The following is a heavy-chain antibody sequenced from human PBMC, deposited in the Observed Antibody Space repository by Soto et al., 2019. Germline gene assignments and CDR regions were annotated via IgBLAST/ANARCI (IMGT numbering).Heavy chain of an antibody. J-gene: IGHJ5*02. V-gene: IGHV4-30-2*01. Sequence: PSETLSLTCTVSRGSIGAVGSSWSWIRQPPGGGLEWIGYIYHSGTTLFNPSLKARLTMSLDWSNNQFSLILNSVTAADTAVYYCARAHFYSGSGNFNNLMFDPWGKGTQVTDSS. D-gene: IGHD3-3*02. CDR2: IYHSGTT. CDR3: ARAHFYSGSGNFNNLMFDP. CDR1: RGSIGAVGSS.